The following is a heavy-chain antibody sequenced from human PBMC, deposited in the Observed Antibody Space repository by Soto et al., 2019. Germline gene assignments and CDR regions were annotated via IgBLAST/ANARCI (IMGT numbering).Heavy chain of an antibody. CDR1: GGSINNYY. V-gene: IGHV4-4*07. J-gene: IGHJ6*01. CDR3: AREPVPVTAGYYYYY. D-gene: IGHD2-15*01. Sequence: SETLSLTCSVSGGSINNYYWSWVRQAAGKGLEWIGRIYTSENTNYNPSLKSRVTMSVDTSKNQFSLQLSSVTAADTAVYSCAREPVPVTAGYYYYY. CDR2: IYTSENT.